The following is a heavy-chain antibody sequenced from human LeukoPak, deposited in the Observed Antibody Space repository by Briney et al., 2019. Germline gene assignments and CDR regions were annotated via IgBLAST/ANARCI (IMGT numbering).Heavy chain of an antibody. V-gene: IGHV3-30*02. CDR1: GFTFSRYG. CDR2: IRFDGSSI. CDR3: VKEEREGGFSYLSDY. J-gene: IGHJ4*02. D-gene: IGHD5-18*01. Sequence: GGSLRLSCAASGFTFSRYGMHWVSQAPGKGLQWVAYIRFDGSSIHYAESVKGRFTISRDDSKNTLYLQMNSLRVEDTALYYCVKEEREGGFSYLSDYWGQGTLVTVSS.